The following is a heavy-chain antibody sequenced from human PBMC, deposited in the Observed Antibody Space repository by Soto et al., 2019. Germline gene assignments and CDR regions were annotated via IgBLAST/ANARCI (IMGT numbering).Heavy chain of an antibody. D-gene: IGHD4-17*01. J-gene: IGHJ4*02. CDR1: GGSISRGGYS. CDR3: ARAYGRNYDY. CDR2: IYHSGST. Sequence: SENLSLTCAVSGGSISRGGYSLSWFRQPPGKGLEWIGYIYHSGSTYYNPSLKSRVTISVDRSKNQFSLKLSSVTAADTAVYYCARAYGRNYDYWGQGTLVTVSS. V-gene: IGHV4-30-2*01.